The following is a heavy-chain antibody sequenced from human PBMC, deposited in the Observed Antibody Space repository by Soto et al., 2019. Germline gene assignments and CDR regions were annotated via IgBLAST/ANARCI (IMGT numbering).Heavy chain of an antibody. Sequence: QVQLVESGGGVVQPGRSLTLSCAVTGLTFNTYSMHWVRQSPGKGLEWVAAISYDGNVKHYADSVKGRFTIARDNSDNTLYLHLNSLRSEDSAVYYCPASKSFYYALDIWGQGTTGTVSS. D-gene: IGHD1-26*01. CDR2: ISYDGNVK. V-gene: IGHV3-30-3*01. CDR1: GLTFNTYS. J-gene: IGHJ6*02. CDR3: PASKSFYYALDI.